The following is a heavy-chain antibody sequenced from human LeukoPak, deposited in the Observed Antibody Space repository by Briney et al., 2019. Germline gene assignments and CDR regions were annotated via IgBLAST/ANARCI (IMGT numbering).Heavy chain of an antibody. J-gene: IGHJ3*02. V-gene: IGHV3-30*18. CDR3: AKTLRELSGGAFDI. D-gene: IGHD1-26*01. Sequence: SCKASGGTFSSYGMHWVRQAPGKGLEWVAVISYDGSNKYYADSVKGRFTISRDNSKNTLYLQMNSLRAEDTAVYYCAKTLRELSGGAFDIWGQGTMVTVSS. CDR1: GGTFSSYG. CDR2: ISYDGSNK.